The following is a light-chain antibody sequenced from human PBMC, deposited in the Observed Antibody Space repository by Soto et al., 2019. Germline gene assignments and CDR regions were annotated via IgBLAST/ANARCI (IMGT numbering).Light chain of an antibody. CDR3: QQYGSSPGYT. J-gene: IGKJ2*01. CDR2: GAS. V-gene: IGKV3-20*01. Sequence: IVLTQSPGTLSSSPGERATLSCRASQSVSSSYLAWYQQKPGQAPRLLIYGASSRATGIPDRFSGSGSGTDFTLTISRLEPEDFAVYYCQQYGSSPGYTFGQGTKLEIK. CDR1: QSVSSSY.